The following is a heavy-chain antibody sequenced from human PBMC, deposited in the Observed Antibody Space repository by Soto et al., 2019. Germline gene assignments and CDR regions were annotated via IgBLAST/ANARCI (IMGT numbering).Heavy chain of an antibody. J-gene: IGHJ4*02. V-gene: IGHV1-69*08. CDR2: IIPILGIA. D-gene: IGHD3-10*01. Sequence: QVQLVQSGAEVKKPGSSVKVSCKASGGTFSSYTISWVRQAPGQGIEWMGRIIPILGIANYAQKFQGRVTITADKSTSTAYMELSSLRSEDTAVYYCAREVYYYGSGVFFDYWGQGTLVNVPS. CDR3: AREVYYYGSGVFFDY. CDR1: GGTFSSYT.